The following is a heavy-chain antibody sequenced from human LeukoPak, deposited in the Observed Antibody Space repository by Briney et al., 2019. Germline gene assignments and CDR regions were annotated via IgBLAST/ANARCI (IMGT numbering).Heavy chain of an antibody. CDR2: THGDGGST. Sequence: GGSLRLSCSASGFTLKNYAMYWVRQAPGKELEQLSLTHGDGGSTDYADSVKGRFTISRDYSKNTLYLQLDSLRVEDTAAYYRVRDNYGMDVWGQGPTVTVSS. CDR3: VRDNYGMDV. V-gene: IGHV3-64D*06. J-gene: IGHJ6*02. D-gene: IGHD2-15*01. CDR1: GFTLKNYA.